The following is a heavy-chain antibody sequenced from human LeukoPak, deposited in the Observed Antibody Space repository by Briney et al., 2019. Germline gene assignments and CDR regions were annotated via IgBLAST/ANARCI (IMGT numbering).Heavy chain of an antibody. V-gene: IGHV1-8*01. Sequence: GASVKVSCRASGYTFTSYDINWVRQATGQGLEWMGWMNPNSGNTGYAQKFQGRVTMTRNTSMSTAYMELSSLRSEDTAVYYCARGRGRAGGGFWFDPWGQGTLVTVSS. CDR1: GYTFTSYD. CDR2: MNPNSGNT. J-gene: IGHJ5*02. CDR3: ARGRGRAGGGFWFDP. D-gene: IGHD2-8*02.